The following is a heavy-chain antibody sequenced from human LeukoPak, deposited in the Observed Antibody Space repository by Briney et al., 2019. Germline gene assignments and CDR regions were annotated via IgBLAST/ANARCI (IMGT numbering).Heavy chain of an antibody. J-gene: IGHJ3*02. CDR1: GGSFSGYY. CDR3: ARPSIPSAAASALDI. CDR2: INHSGST. Sequence: PSETLSLTCAVYGGSFSGYYWSWIRQPPGKGLEWIGEINHSGSTNYNPSLKSRVTISVDTSKNQFSLKLSSVTAADTAVYYCARPSIPSAAASALDIWGQGTMVTVSS. D-gene: IGHD2-2*01. V-gene: IGHV4-34*01.